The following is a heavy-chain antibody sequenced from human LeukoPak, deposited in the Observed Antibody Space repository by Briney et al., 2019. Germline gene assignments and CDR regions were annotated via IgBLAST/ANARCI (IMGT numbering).Heavy chain of an antibody. CDR3: ARDGSARYYFDY. CDR1: GGSISSYY. V-gene: IGHV4-59*01. Sequence: PSETLSLTCTVSGGSISSYYWSWIRLPPGKGLEWIGYLSKSGNTNYSPSLKSRVTIFGDTSKNQFSLKLSSVTAADTAMYYCARDGSARYYFDYWGQGTLVTVSS. J-gene: IGHJ4*02. CDR2: LSKSGNT.